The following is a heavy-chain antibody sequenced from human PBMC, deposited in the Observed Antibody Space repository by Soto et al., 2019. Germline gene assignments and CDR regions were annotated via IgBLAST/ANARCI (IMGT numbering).Heavy chain of an antibody. CDR2: INPGNGNT. V-gene: IGHV1-3*01. J-gene: IGHJ3*02. CDR3: ARWRLGITEEYAFDI. D-gene: IGHD7-27*01. CDR1: GYTFTSYA. Sequence: ASVKVSCKASGYTFTSYAMHWVRQAPGQRPEWMGWINPGNGNTKYSQKFQGRVTITRDTSASTAYMELSSPRSEDTAVYYCARWRLGITEEYAFDIWGQGTMVTVSS.